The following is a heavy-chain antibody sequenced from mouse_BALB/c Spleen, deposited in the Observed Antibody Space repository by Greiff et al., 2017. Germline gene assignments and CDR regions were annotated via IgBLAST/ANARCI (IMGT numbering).Heavy chain of an antibody. J-gene: IGHJ4*01. CDR2: ISSGSSTI. Sequence: EVQGVESGGGLVQPGGSRKLSCAASGFTFSSFGMHWVRQAPEKGLEWVAYISSGSSTIYYADTVKGRFTISRDNPKNTLFLQMTSLRSEDTAMYDCARPFITTVVAPMDYWGQGTSVTVSS. D-gene: IGHD1-1*01. CDR1: GFTFSSFG. V-gene: IGHV5-17*02. CDR3: ARPFITTVVAPMDY.